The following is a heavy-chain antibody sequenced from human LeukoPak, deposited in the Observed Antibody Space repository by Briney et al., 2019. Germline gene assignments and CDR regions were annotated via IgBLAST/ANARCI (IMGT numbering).Heavy chain of an antibody. Sequence: GGSLRLSCAASGFTFGNAWMSWVRQAPGKGLEWVAGISDSGGSTNYADSVKGRFTISRDNPRNTLYLQMNSLRADDTAVYFCAKRGVVIRVILVGFHKEAYYFDSWGQGALVTVSS. CDR1: GFTFGNAW. V-gene: IGHV3-23*01. CDR3: AKRGVVIRVILVGFHKEAYYFDS. J-gene: IGHJ4*02. D-gene: IGHD3-22*01. CDR2: ISDSGGST.